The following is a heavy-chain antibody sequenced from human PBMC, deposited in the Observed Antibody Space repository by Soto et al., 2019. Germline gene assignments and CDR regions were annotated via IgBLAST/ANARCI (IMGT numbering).Heavy chain of an antibody. D-gene: IGHD2-2*01. CDR3: ARDTPISAVVVPAARNTYYMDV. CDR1: GFTFSSYS. Sequence: GESLKISCAASGFTFSSYSMNWVRQAPGKGLEWVSSISSSSSYIYYADSVKGRFTISRDNAKNSLYLQMNSLRAEDTAVYYCARDTPISAVVVPAARNTYYMDVWGKGTTVTVSS. J-gene: IGHJ6*03. CDR2: ISSSSSYI. V-gene: IGHV3-21*01.